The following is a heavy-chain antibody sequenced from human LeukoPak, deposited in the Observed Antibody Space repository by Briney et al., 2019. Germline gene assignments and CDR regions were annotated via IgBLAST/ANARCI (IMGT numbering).Heavy chain of an antibody. CDR1: GFTFSNFW. D-gene: IGHD6-19*01. V-gene: IGHV3-21*01. CDR2: ISSSSSYI. Sequence: SGGSLRLSCTASGFTFSNFWMGWVRQAPGKGLEWVSSISSSSSYIYYADSVKGRFTISRDNAKNSLYLQMNSLRAEDTAVYYCARTSYSSGWYDYWGQGTLVTVSS. CDR3: ARTSYSSGWYDY. J-gene: IGHJ4*02.